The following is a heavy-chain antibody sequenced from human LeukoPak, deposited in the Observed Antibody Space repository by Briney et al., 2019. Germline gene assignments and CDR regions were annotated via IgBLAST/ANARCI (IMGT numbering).Heavy chain of an antibody. CDR2: IYSGGTT. Sequence: PGVSLRLSCAASGFTVSSNYKSWVRQAPGKGLEWVSLIYSGGTTYYADSVKGRFTISRDNSKNTLYLQMNSLRAEDTAVYYCARDPYGDYGLDWGQGTLVTVSS. J-gene: IGHJ4*02. CDR3: ARDPYGDYGLD. CDR1: GFTVSSNY. D-gene: IGHD4-17*01. V-gene: IGHV3-66*01.